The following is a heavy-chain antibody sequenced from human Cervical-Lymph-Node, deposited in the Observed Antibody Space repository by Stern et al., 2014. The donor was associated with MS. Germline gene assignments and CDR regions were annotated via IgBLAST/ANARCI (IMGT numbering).Heavy chain of an antibody. Sequence: QVQLMQSGAEVKKPGSSVKVSCKASGGTFSSYEISWVRQAPGQGLEWMGGIIPTFDTPTYAQKFQDRVSISADESTSTAYMELSTLKSEDTAIYFCARAYTYYSHSAAYWGQGTLVTVSS. CDR1: GGTFSSYE. CDR2: IIPTFDTP. D-gene: IGHD3-22*01. CDR3: ARAYTYYSHSAAY. V-gene: IGHV1-69*01. J-gene: IGHJ4*02.